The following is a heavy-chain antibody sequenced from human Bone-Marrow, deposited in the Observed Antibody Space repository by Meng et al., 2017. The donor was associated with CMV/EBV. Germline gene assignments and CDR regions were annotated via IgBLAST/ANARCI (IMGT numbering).Heavy chain of an antibody. CDR2: ISYDGSNK. Sequence: GGSLRLSCAASGFTFSSYAMHWVRQAPGKGLEWVAVISYDGSNKYYADSVKGRFTISRDNSKNTLYLQMNSLRAEDTAVYYCARDGTYYDFWSGYYTGIRDYWGQGNLVNVDS. J-gene: IGHJ4*02. CDR1: GFTFSSYA. D-gene: IGHD3-3*01. CDR3: ARDGTYYDFWSGYYTGIRDY. V-gene: IGHV3-30*04.